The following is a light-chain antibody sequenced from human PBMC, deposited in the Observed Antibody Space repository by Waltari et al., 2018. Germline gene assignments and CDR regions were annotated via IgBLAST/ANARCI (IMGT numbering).Light chain of an antibody. CDR1: GSDVGSYVY. Sequence: QSALPQPASVSGSPGKSITISCTGTGSDVGSYVYVSWYQQHPGKGPKLMIFDVSNRPSGVSNRFSGSKSGNTASLTISGLQAEDEADYYCSSYTSSGTVIFGGGTKLTVL. J-gene: IGLJ2*01. V-gene: IGLV2-14*03. CDR3: SSYTSSGTVI. CDR2: DVS.